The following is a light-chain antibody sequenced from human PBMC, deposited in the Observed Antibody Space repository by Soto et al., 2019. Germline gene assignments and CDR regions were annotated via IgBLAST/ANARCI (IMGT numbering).Light chain of an antibody. CDR2: HVT. Sequence: QSVLTQPASVSGSPGQSITISCTGTSSDIRHYDYVSWYQQHPGKTPKLMIYHVTYRPSGVSNRYSGSKSGNSASLTISGLQADDEADYYCCSLTTSHTYVFGSGTKVTVL. V-gene: IGLV2-14*03. CDR1: SSDIRHYDY. CDR3: CSLTTSHTYV. J-gene: IGLJ1*01.